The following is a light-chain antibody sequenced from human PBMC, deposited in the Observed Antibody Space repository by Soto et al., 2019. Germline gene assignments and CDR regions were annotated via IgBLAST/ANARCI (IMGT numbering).Light chain of an antibody. CDR3: AAWDDSLSAPWV. CDR1: SSNXGSNY. V-gene: IGLV1-47*01. CDR2: RNN. J-gene: IGLJ3*02. Sequence: QSVLTQPPSASGTPGQRVTISCSGSSSNXGSNYVYWYQQLPGTAPKLLIYRNNQRPSGVPDRFSGSKSGTSASLAISGLRSEDEADYYCAAWDDSLSAPWVFGGGTKLTVL.